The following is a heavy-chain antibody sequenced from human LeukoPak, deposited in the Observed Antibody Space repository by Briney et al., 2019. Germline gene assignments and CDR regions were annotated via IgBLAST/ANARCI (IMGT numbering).Heavy chain of an antibody. CDR2: ISSSSSYI. D-gene: IGHD3-10*01. Sequence: GGSLRLSCAASGFTFSSYSMNWVRQAPGKGLEWVSSISSSSSYIYYAGSVKGRFTISRDNAKNSLYLQMNSLRAEDTAVYYCARDSSGSRADYWGQGTLVTVSS. J-gene: IGHJ4*02. CDR3: ARDSSGSRADY. CDR1: GFTFSSYS. V-gene: IGHV3-21*01.